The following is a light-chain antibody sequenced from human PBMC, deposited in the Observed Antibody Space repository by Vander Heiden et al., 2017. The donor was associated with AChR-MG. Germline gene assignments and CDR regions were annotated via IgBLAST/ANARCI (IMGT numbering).Light chain of an antibody. Sequence: QSALTPPRPVSGSPGQSVTVSCTGASSDVGGYPYVSWYQQHPGKVPKLMIYDVTKRPSGVPDRFSGSKSGNTASLTISGLRPEDEADYYCCSYAGSYTYVVFGGGTKVTVL. CDR3: CSYAGSYTYVV. CDR2: DVT. V-gene: IGLV2-11*01. CDR1: SSDVGGYPY. J-gene: IGLJ2*01.